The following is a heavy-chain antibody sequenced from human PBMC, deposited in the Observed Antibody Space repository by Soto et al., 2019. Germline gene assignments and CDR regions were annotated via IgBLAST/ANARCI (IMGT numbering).Heavy chain of an antibody. CDR1: GFTFTSSA. V-gene: IGHV1-58*02. CDR2: IVVGSGNT. D-gene: IGHD6-6*01. J-gene: IGHJ6*03. CDR3: AATRPLYSSSSGDYYYYMDV. Sequence: ASVKVSCKASGFTFTSSAMQWVRQARGQRLEWIGWIVVGSGNTNYAQKFQERVTITRDMSTSTAYMELSSLRSEDTAVYYCAATRPLYSSSSGDYYYYMDVWGKGTTVTVSS.